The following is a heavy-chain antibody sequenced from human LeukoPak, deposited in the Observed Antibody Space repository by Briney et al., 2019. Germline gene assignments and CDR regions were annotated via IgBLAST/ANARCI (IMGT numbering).Heavy chain of an antibody. CDR1: GFTFSNYW. Sequence: PGGSLRLSCAASGFTFSNYWMHWVRQAPGKGLVWVSHINSDGSTTGYADSVKGRFTISRDNTKNTLYLQMNSLRAEDTAVYYCVRYFFSTSWYPDYWGQGTLVTVSS. D-gene: IGHD6-13*01. J-gene: IGHJ4*02. V-gene: IGHV3-74*01. CDR2: INSDGSTT. CDR3: VRYFFSTSWYPDY.